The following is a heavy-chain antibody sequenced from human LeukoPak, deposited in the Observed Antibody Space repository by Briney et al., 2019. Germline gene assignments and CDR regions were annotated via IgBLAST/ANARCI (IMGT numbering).Heavy chain of an antibody. V-gene: IGHV1-8*01. J-gene: IGHJ6*03. Sequence: ASVKVSCKASGYTFTSYDINWVRQATGQGLEWMGWMNPNSGNTGYAQKFQGRVTMTRNTSISTAYMELSSLRSEDTAVYYCARGKQQLVDYYYYYMDVWGKGTTVTISS. CDR3: ARGKQQLVDYYYYYMDV. D-gene: IGHD6-13*01. CDR2: MNPNSGNT. CDR1: GYTFTSYD.